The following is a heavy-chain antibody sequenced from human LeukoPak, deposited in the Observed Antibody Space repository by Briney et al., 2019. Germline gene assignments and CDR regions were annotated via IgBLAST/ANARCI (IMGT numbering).Heavy chain of an antibody. CDR2: IYYSGST. CDR1: GGSISSYY. Sequence: PSETLSLTCTVSGGSISSYYWSWIRQPPGKGLEWIGYIYYSGSTNYNPSLKSRVTISVDTSKNQFSLKLSSVTAADTAVYYCARAVDTAMVSVWFDPWGQGTLVTVSS. J-gene: IGHJ5*02. CDR3: ARAVDTAMVSVWFDP. V-gene: IGHV4-59*08. D-gene: IGHD5-18*01.